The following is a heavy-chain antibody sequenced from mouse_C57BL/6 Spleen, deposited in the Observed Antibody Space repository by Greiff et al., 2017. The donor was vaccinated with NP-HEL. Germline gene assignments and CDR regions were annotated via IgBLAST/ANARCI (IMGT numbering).Heavy chain of an antibody. Sequence: DVKLVESGGDLVKPGGSLKLSCAASGFTFSSYGMSWVRQTPDKRLEWVATISSGGSYTYYPDSVKGRFTISRDNAKNTLYLQMSSLKSEDTAMYYSARRGRTGTRGYLDVWGTGTTVTVSS. CDR3: ARRGRTGTRGYLDV. J-gene: IGHJ1*03. D-gene: IGHD4-1*01. CDR1: GFTFSSYG. CDR2: ISSGGSYT. V-gene: IGHV5-6*02.